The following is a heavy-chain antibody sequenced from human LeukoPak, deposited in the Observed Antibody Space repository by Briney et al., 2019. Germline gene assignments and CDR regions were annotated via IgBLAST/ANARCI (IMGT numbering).Heavy chain of an antibody. CDR3: ARDLNYYGSGRSLDY. CDR2: INPSGCST. CDR1: GYTFTSYY. Sequence: ASVKVSCKASGYTFTSYYMHWVRQAPGQGLEWMGIINPSGCSTSYAQKFQGRVTMTRDTSTSTVYMELSSLRSEDTAVYYCARDLNYYGSGRSLDYWGQGTLVTVSS. J-gene: IGHJ4*02. D-gene: IGHD3-10*01. V-gene: IGHV1-46*01.